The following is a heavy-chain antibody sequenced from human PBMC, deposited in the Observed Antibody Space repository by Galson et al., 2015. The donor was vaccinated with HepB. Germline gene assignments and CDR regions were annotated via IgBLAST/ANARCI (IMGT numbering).Heavy chain of an antibody. Sequence: SLRLSCAASGFTFSSYAMSWVRQAPGKGLEWVSAISGSGGSTYYADSVKGRFTISRDNSKNTLYLQMNSLRAEDTAVYYCAKVRSGYIIYWYFDLWGRGTLVTVSS. J-gene: IGHJ2*01. D-gene: IGHD3-3*01. V-gene: IGHV3-23*01. CDR1: GFTFSSYA. CDR2: ISGSGGST. CDR3: AKVRSGYIIYWYFDL.